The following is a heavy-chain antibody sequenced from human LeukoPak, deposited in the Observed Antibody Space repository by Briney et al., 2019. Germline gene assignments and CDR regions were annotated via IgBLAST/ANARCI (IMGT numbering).Heavy chain of an antibody. V-gene: IGHV3-66*01. CDR2: IYSGGST. D-gene: IGHD2-15*01. CDR3: ARVRIVVVVAIHSGYFDY. J-gene: IGHJ4*02. CDR1: GFTFSSYW. Sequence: PGGSLRLSCAASGFTFSSYWMHWVRQAPGKGLEWVSVIYSGGSTYYADSVKGRFTISRDNSKNTLYLQMNSLRAEDTAVYYCARVRIVVVVAIHSGYFDYWGQGTLVTVSS.